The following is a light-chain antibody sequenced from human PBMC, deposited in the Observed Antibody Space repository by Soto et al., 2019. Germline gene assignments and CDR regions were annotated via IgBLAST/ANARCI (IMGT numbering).Light chain of an antibody. Sequence: QSALTQPASVSGSPGQSITISCTGTSSDVGSYNLVSWYQQHPGKAPKLMIYEVSKRPSGVSNRFSGSKSGNTASLTISGLQAEDEADYYCCSYVGSSTPSVVFGGGTKLAVL. CDR2: EVS. CDR1: SSDVGSYNL. J-gene: IGLJ2*01. V-gene: IGLV2-23*02. CDR3: CSYVGSSTPSVV.